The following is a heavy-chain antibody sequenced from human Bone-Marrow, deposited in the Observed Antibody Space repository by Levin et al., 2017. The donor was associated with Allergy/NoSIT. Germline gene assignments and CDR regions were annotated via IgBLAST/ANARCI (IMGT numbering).Heavy chain of an antibody. J-gene: IGHJ4*02. CDR1: GYTFTTYY. CDR2: IDPNNGET. CDR3: AGRFGDSLGPT. V-gene: IGHV1-2*02. Sequence: GESLKISCKASGYTFTTYYVHWVRQAPGQGLEWMGWIDPNNGETTYEQKFHGRVTMTRDTSITTTYMELNSLTFDDTAVYYCAGRFGDSLGPTWGQGALVTVSS. D-gene: IGHD3-10*01.